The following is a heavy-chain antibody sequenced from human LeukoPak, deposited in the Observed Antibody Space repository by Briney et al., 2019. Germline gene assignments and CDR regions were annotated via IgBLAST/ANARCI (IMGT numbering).Heavy chain of an antibody. D-gene: IGHD3-16*01. Sequence: ASVKVSCKTSGYTFTGHHIHWVRQAPAQGLEWMGWIYPSSGGTQYGQKFKGRVTMTRDTSVSTAYMELNRLQFDDTAVYYCVGVTYSSYDDFDYWGQGTLVTVSS. CDR3: VGVTYSSYDDFDY. V-gene: IGHV1-2*02. CDR2: IYPSSGGT. J-gene: IGHJ4*02. CDR1: GYTFTGHH.